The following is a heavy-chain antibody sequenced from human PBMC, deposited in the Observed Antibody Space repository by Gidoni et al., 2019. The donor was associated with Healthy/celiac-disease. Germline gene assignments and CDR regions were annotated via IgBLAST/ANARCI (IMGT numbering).Heavy chain of an antibody. CDR1: GGSFSGYY. V-gene: IGHV4-34*01. CDR3: ARGPGVTGMIFDY. CDR2: INHSGST. D-gene: IGHD2-8*01. Sequence: QVQLQQWGAGLLKPSATLSLTCAVYGGSFSGYYWSWIRQPPGKGLEWIGEINHSGSTNYNPSLKSRVTISVDTSKNQFSLKLSSVTAADTAVYYCARGPGVTGMIFDYWGQGTLVTVSS. J-gene: IGHJ4*02.